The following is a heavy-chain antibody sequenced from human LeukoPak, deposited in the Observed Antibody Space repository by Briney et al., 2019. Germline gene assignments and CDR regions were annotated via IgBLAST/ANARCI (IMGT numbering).Heavy chain of an antibody. Sequence: ASVKVSCKASGYTFTSYYIHWVRQAPGQGLEWMGIINPSGGSTNYAQKFQGRVTITADESTSTAYMELSSLRSEDTAVYYCARSNGLALGGMDVWGQGTTVTVSS. D-gene: IGHD2-8*01. CDR1: GYTFTSYY. J-gene: IGHJ6*02. CDR2: INPSGGST. CDR3: ARSNGLALGGMDV. V-gene: IGHV1-46*01.